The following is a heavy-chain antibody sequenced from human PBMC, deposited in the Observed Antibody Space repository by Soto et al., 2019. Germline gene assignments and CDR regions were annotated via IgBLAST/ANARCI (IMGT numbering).Heavy chain of an antibody. CDR2: IYDSGST. CDR1: GGSIISYY. D-gene: IGHD3-3*02. J-gene: IGHJ5*02. V-gene: IGHV4-59*08. Sequence: PSETLSLTCTVSGGSIISYYWSWIRQPPGKGLEWIGYIYDSGSTSYNPSLKSRVTISVDTSKNQFSLKLSSVTAADTAVYYCASPKIAFYNWFDPWGQGTLVPVSS. CDR3: ASPKIAFYNWFDP.